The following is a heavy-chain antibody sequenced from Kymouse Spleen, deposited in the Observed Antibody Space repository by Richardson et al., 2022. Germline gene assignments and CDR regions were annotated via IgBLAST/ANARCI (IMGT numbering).Heavy chain of an antibody. D-gene: IGHD5-18,IGHD5-18*01. J-gene: IGHJ6*02. CDR1: GFTFSSYG. V-gene: IGHV3-33*01. Sequence: QVQLVESGGGVVQPGRSLRLSCAASGFTFSSYGMHWVRQAPGKGLEWVAVIWYDGSNKYYADSVKGRFTISRDNSKNTLYLQMNSLRAEDTAVYYCARDRDLLDTAMAYYYYYGMDVWGQGTTVTVSS. CDR2: IWYDGSNK. CDR3: ARDRDLLDTAMAYYYYYGMDV.